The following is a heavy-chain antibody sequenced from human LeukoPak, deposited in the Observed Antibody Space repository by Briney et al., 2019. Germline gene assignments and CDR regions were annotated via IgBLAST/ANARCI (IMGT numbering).Heavy chain of an antibody. D-gene: IGHD6-6*01. Sequence: ASVKVSCKASGYTFTGYYMHWVRQAPGQGLEWMGWINPNSGGTNYAQKFQGRVTMTRDTSISTAYMELSRPRSDDTAVYYCARGLYSSSSSWFDPWGQGTLVTVSS. CDR3: ARGLYSSSSSWFDP. CDR2: INPNSGGT. V-gene: IGHV1-2*02. J-gene: IGHJ5*02. CDR1: GYTFTGYY.